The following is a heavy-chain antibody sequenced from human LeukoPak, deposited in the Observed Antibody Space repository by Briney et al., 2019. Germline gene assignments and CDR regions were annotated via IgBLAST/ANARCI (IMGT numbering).Heavy chain of an antibody. CDR3: ARSEIYCSSTSCYDLYGMDV. V-gene: IGHV3-7*01. J-gene: IGHJ6*02. D-gene: IGHD2-2*01. CDR1: GFTFSSYG. CDR2: IKQDGSEK. Sequence: GGSLRLSCAASGFTFSSYGMHWVRQAPGKGLEWVANIKQDGSEKYYVDSVKGRFTISRDNSKNTLYLQMNSLRAEDTAVYYCARSEIYCSSTSCYDLYGMDVWGQGTTVTVSS.